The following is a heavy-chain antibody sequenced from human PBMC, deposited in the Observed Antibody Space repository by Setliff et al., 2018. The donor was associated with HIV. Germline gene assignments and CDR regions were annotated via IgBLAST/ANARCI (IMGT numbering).Heavy chain of an antibody. Sequence: PSETLSLTCAVYGGSFSAYYWNWIRQSPGKGLEWIGEINHRGGVNCNPSFNSRLTMSVDTSKNQFSLKLTSVTAADTAVYYCASFFWECSDNLCHRSFQFWDQGALVTVSS. CDR3: ASFFWECSDNLCHRSFQF. J-gene: IGHJ1*01. D-gene: IGHD3-10*01. CDR1: GGSFSAYY. V-gene: IGHV4-34*01. CDR2: INHRGGV.